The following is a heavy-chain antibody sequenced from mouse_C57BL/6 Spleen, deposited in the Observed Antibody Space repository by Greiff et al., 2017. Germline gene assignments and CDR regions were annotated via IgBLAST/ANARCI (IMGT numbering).Heavy chain of an antibody. CDR3: ARETVGDY. D-gene: IGHD1-1*01. V-gene: IGHV1-82*01. CDR1: GYAFSSSW. CDR2: IYPGDGDT. Sequence: QVQLLQSGPELVKPGGSVKISCEASGYAFSSSWMNWVKQRPGKGLEWIGRIYPGDGDTNYNGILKGKATLTADKSPSTGYLQLSSLTSEDSAVYFLARETVGDYWGQGTLVTVAA. J-gene: IGHJ3*01.